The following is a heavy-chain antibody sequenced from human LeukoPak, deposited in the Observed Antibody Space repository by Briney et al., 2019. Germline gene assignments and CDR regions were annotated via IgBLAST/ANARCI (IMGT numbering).Heavy chain of an antibody. D-gene: IGHD6-13*01. J-gene: IGHJ5*02. Sequence: ASVKVSFKASGYTFSSYDVNWVRQATGQGLEWMGWMNPKSHNTGYAQKFQGRITITSNSSTSTVFMELGSLTSDDTAVYYCAGGGASAAARRFDPWGQGTLVTVSS. CDR1: GYTFSSYD. CDR3: AGGGASAAARRFDP. CDR2: MNPKSHNT. V-gene: IGHV1-8*01.